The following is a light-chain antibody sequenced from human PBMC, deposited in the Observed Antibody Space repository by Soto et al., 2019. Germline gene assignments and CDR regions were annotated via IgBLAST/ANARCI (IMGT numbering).Light chain of an antibody. J-gene: IGLJ1*01. CDR3: NSFTTSGTYV. CDR2: DVN. CDR1: SSDIGSFNR. Sequence: QSALTQPASVSGSPGQAITISCTGTSSDIGSFNRVSWYQQPPGTAPKLIIYDVNNRPSGVPDRFSGSKSGNTASLTISGLQAEDEADYYCNSFTTSGTYVFGSGTKV. V-gene: IGLV2-18*02.